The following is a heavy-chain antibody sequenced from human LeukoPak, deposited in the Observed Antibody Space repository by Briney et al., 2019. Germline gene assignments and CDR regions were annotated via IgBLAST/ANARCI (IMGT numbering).Heavy chain of an antibody. CDR2: INHGGGEK. CDR1: GFTFSRYW. J-gene: IGHJ5*02. CDR3: ANDRRRATVGNSNWFDP. V-gene: IGHV3-7*02. D-gene: IGHD4-23*01. Sequence: GGSLRLSCAASGFTFSRYWMSWVRQAPGKGLEWVANINHGGGEKYYVDSVKGRFSITRDNAKNSVYLQMNSLRAEDTAVDYCANDRRRATVGNSNWFDPWVRGTLVSVSS.